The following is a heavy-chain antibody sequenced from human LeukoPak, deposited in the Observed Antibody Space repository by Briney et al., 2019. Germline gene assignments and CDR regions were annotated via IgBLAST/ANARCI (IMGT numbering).Heavy chain of an antibody. J-gene: IGHJ4*02. CDR2: IRNDGSNK. CDR1: GFTFSSYG. D-gene: IGHD4-17*01. CDR3: AKDPEGYDYGDRPPVY. V-gene: IGHV3-30*02. Sequence: PGGSLRLSCAASGFTFSSYGMHWVRQAPGKGLEWVAFIRNDGSNKYYADSVKGRFTISRDNSKNTLYLQMNSLRAEDTAVYYCAKDPEGYDYGDRPPVYWGQGTLVTVSS.